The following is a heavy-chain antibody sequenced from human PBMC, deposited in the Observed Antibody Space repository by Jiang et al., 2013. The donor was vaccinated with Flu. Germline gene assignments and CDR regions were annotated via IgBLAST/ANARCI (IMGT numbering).Heavy chain of an antibody. CDR3: ANDGSGSYSVGY. CDR1: GFTFSSYG. D-gene: IGHD3-10*01. CDR2: ISYDGSNK. Sequence: QLLESGGGLVQPGRSLRLSCAASGFTFSSYGMHWVRQAPGKGLEWVAVISYDGSNKYYADSVKGRFTISRDNSKNTLYLQMNSLRAEDTAVYYCANDGSGSYSVGYWGQGTLVTVSS. J-gene: IGHJ4*02. V-gene: IGHV3-30*18.